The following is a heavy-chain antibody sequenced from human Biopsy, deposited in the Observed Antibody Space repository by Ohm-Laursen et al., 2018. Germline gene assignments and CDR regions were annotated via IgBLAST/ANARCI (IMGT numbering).Heavy chain of an antibody. CDR2: IRSNAKSYAT. Sequence: GSLRLSCAAFGSPFCASAVHWVRQASGKGLEWVGRIRSNAKSYATAYAASVTGRFTISRKDSKNTTYLQMNSLKTEDTAVYDCALEGAGFDNGGQGTLVTVSS. CDR3: ALEGAGFDN. CDR1: GSPFCASA. J-gene: IGHJ4*02. D-gene: IGHD3-10*01. V-gene: IGHV3-73*01.